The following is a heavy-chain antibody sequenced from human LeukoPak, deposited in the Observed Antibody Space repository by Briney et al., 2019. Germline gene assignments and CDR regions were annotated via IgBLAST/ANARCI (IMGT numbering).Heavy chain of an antibody. J-gene: IGHJ4*02. CDR3: SRAQYYLDS. CDR1: GFTFSDYY. Sequence: GGSLRLSCAASGFTFSDYYMSWIRQAPGKGLEWVSYISSSSSNRNYAVSVKGRFTNYRDNAKNSLYLQMNSLRAEDTAVYYCSRAQYYLDSWGQGTLVTVSS. CDR2: ISSSSSNR. V-gene: IGHV3-11*06.